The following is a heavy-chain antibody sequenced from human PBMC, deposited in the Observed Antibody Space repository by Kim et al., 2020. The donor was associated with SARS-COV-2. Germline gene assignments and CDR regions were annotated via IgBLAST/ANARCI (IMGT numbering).Heavy chain of an antibody. CDR3: ARDIRFQGGWFDP. D-gene: IGHD3-3*02. CDR1: GGTFSSYA. J-gene: IGHJ5*02. Sequence: SVKVSCKASGGTFSSYAISWVRQAPGQGLEWMGGIIPIFGTANYAQKFQGRVTITADESTSTAYMELSSLRSEDTAVYYCARDIRFQGGWFDPWGQGTLVTVSS. CDR2: IIPIFGTA. V-gene: IGHV1-69*13.